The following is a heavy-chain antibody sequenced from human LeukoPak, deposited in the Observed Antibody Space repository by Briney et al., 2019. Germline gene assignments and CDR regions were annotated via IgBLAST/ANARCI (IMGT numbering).Heavy chain of an antibody. Sequence: SETLSLTCTVSGGSISSYYRSWIRQPPGKGLEWIGYIYYSGSTNYNPSLKSRVTISVDTSKNQFSLKLSSVTAADTAVYYCARGSRDIDYSNYNWFDPWGQGTLVTVSS. CDR2: IYYSGST. CDR1: GGSISSYY. D-gene: IGHD4-11*01. V-gene: IGHV4-59*01. J-gene: IGHJ5*02. CDR3: ARGSRDIDYSNYNWFDP.